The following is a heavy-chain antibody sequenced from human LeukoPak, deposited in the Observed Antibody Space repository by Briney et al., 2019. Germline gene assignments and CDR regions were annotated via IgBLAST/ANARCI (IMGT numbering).Heavy chain of an antibody. CDR2: ISGSGGST. CDR3: AKDSYYYDSSGYYPDSEYFQH. D-gene: IGHD3-22*01. V-gene: IGHV3-23*01. CDR1: GFTFNSHA. J-gene: IGHJ1*01. Sequence: GGSLRLSCAASGFTFNSHAMNWVRQAPGKGLEWVSAISGSGGSTYYADSVKGRFTISRDNSKNTLYLQMNSLRAEDTAVYYCAKDSYYYDSSGYYPDSEYFQHWGQGTLVTVSS.